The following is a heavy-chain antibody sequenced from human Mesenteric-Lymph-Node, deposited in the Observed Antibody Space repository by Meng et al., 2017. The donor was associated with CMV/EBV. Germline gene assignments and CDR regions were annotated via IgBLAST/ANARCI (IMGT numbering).Heavy chain of an antibody. D-gene: IGHD3-9*01. CDR1: GGSFSGYY. CDR3: ARGSSYDILTGYFDY. CDR2: INHSGST. V-gene: IGHV4-34*02. J-gene: IGHJ4*02. Sequence: QVPLQHWRAVLLKPAALLSVKCAVCGGSFSGYYWNWIRQSPEKGLEWIGEINHSGSTTYNPSFTSRIIISVDTSTNQISLNMSSVTAADTAVYYCARGSSYDILTGYFDYWGQGALVTVSS.